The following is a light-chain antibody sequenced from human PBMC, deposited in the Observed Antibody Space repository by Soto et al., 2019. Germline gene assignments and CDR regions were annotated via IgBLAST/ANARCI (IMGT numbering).Light chain of an antibody. J-gene: IGKJ1*01. CDR3: QQYNSYSWT. CDR2: DAS. V-gene: IGKV1-5*01. CDR1: QNIRSR. Sequence: DFQMTPSPSTLSASVGDRVTITCRASQNIRSRLAWFQQKPGKAPKLLIYDASSLESGVPQRFSGSGSGTKFTLTIASLQPDDFATYYCQQYNSYSWTFGQGTKVDI.